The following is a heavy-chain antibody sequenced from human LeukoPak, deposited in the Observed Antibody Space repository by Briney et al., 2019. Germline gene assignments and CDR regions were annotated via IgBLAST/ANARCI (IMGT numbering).Heavy chain of an antibody. CDR2: ISYDGSNK. V-gene: IGHV3-30*03. CDR1: GFTFSSYG. D-gene: IGHD3-3*01. J-gene: IGHJ1*01. CDR3: ARDRRITIFGVVQH. Sequence: GGSLRLSCAASGFTFSSYGMHWVRQAPGKGLEWVAVISYDGSNKYYADSVKGRFTISRDNSKNTLYLQMNSLRAEDTAVYYCARDRRITIFGVVQHWGQGTLVTVSS.